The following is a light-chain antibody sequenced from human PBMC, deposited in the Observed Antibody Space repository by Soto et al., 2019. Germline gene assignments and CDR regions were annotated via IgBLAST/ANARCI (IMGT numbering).Light chain of an antibody. CDR3: CSYAGSSTYV. CDR1: SSDVGSYNL. J-gene: IGLJ1*01. CDR2: EVN. V-gene: IGLV2-23*02. Sequence: QSVLPQPASVSGSPGQSITISCTGTSSDVGSYNLVSWYQQHPGKAPKVMIYEVNKRPSGVSNRFSGSKSGNTASLTISGLQAEDEADYYCCSYAGSSTYVFGTGTKVTVL.